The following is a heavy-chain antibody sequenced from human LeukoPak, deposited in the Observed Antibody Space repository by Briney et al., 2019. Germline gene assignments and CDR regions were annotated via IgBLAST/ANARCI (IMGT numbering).Heavy chain of an antibody. Sequence: KPSETLSLTCAVSGDSITRYYWSWIRQPPGKGLEWIGYFYHSGSTDSNPSLKSRVIIALDTSKRQFSLKLTSVAAADTAVYYCARGGTDMIASGDYDYWGQGTLVTVSS. CDR3: ARGGTDMIASGDYDY. D-gene: IGHD3-22*01. J-gene: IGHJ4*02. CDR1: GDSITRYY. CDR2: FYHSGST. V-gene: IGHV4-59*01.